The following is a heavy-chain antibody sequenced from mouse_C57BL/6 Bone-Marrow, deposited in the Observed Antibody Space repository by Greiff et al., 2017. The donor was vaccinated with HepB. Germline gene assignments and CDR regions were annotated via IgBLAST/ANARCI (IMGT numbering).Heavy chain of an antibody. D-gene: IGHD2-4*01. Sequence: EVQRVESGAELVRPGASVKLSCTASGFNIKDDYMHWVKQRPEQGLEWIGWIDPENGDTEYASKFQGKATITADTSSNTAYLQLSSLTSEDTAVYYCTYDYPAWFAYWGQGTLVTVSA. CDR2: IDPENGDT. J-gene: IGHJ3*01. CDR1: GFNIKDDY. CDR3: TYDYPAWFAY. V-gene: IGHV14-4*01.